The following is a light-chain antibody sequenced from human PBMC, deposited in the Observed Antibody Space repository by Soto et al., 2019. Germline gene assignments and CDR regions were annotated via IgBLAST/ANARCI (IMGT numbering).Light chain of an antibody. V-gene: IGKV3-20*01. CDR3: QQYGNSPPLT. CDR1: QSVSSH. J-gene: IGKJ4*01. Sequence: ALTQSPGTLSSSPGERATLSCRASQSVSSHLAWYQQRPGQAPRLLIYGASSRATGIPDRFSGSGSGTDFTLTISRLEPEDFALYYCQQYGNSPPLTFGGGTKVDIK. CDR2: GAS.